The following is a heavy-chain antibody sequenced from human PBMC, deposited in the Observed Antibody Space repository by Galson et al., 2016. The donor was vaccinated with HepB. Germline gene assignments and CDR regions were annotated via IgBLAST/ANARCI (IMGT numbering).Heavy chain of an antibody. CDR1: GFTFSSYA. CDR2: TWSDGTNQ. CDR3: ARDQGSGGWNKGWFDP. Sequence: SLRLSCAASGFTFSSYAIHWVRQAPGKGLEWVAVTWSDGTNQYYGNPVKGRFTISRDNSKNTVYLQMNNLRDEDTAVYYCARDQGSGGWNKGWFDPWGQGTLVTVSS. D-gene: IGHD1/OR15-1a*01. V-gene: IGHV3-33*01. J-gene: IGHJ5*02.